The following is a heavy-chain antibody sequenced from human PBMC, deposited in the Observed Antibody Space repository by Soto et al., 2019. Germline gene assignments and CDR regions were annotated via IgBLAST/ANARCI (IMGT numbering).Heavy chain of an antibody. CDR1: GFSIGSNNW. J-gene: IGHJ4*02. V-gene: IGHV4-28*01. Sequence: SETLSLTCAVSGFSIGSNNWWGWIRQPPGKGLEWIGNIYYSGTTQFNPSLKSRVTMSIDGAGNQFSLRLSSVTAADTAVYYCARKERKPAAIWNWGQGTRVPVSS. CDR3: ARKERKPAAIWN. CDR2: IYYSGTT. D-gene: IGHD2-2*01.